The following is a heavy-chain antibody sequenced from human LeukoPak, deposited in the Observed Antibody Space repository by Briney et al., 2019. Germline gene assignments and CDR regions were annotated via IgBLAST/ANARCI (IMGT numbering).Heavy chain of an antibody. D-gene: IGHD3-9*01. V-gene: IGHV4-59*01. Sequence: SGTLSLTCTVSGASISSYYWSWIRQPPGKGLEWIGYIYSSGTTSYNPSLRSRVTISVDTSKNQFSLKQSSVTAADTAVYYCARSEYDILTGYYPSYFNYWGQGTLVTVSS. J-gene: IGHJ4*02. CDR1: GASISSYY. CDR2: IYSSGTT. CDR3: ARSEYDILTGYYPSYFNY.